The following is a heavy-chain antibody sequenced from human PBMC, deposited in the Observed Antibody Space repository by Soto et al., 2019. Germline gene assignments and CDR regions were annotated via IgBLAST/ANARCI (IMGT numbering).Heavy chain of an antibody. CDR3: ARGGALLFSIYFDY. J-gene: IGHJ4*02. Sequence: KFQGRVTMTTDTATSTTYMELRSLRSEDTAVYYCARGGALLFSIYFDYWGQGTLVTVSS. D-gene: IGHD2-2*01. V-gene: IGHV1-18*01.